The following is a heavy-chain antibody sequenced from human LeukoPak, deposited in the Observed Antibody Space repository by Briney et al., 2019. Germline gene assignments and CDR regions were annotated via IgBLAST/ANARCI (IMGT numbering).Heavy chain of an antibody. D-gene: IGHD3/OR15-3a*01. CDR2: IYYSGST. V-gene: IGHV4-59*01. CDR1: GGSISNYY. Sequence: SETLSLTCTVSGGSISNYYWSWIRQPPGKGLEWIGYIYYSGSTNYNPSLRSRVTISVDMSKNQFSLKLTSVTAADTAVYYCARGGGWTGPRKDFDYWGQGTLVTVSS. CDR3: ARGGGWTGPRKDFDY. J-gene: IGHJ4*02.